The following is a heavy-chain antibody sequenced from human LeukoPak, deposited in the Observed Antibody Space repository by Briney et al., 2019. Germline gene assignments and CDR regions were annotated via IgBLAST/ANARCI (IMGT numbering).Heavy chain of an antibody. V-gene: IGHV3-9*01. CDR2: ISRNSGSI. CDR3: AKAWAVGVAHYYYYMDV. CDR1: GFTFDDYA. Sequence: GGSRRLSCAASGFTFDDYAMHWVRQAPGKGLEWVSGISRNSGSIGYADSVKGRFTISRDNAKNSLYLQMNSLRAEDTALYYCAKAWAVGVAHYYYYMDVWGKGTTVTVSS. J-gene: IGHJ6*03. D-gene: IGHD3-3*01.